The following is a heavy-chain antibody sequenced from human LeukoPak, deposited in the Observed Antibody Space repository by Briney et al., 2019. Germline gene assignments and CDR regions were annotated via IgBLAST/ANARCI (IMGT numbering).Heavy chain of an antibody. CDR1: RFTFSTYA. J-gene: IGHJ4*02. Sequence: GGSLRLSCAASRFTFSTYAMIWVRQAPGKGLEWVSAISGSGGSTYYADSVKGRFTISRDNSKNTLYLQMNSLRAEDTAVYYCAKGGLVVVVPAEKAGDSWGQGTLVTVSS. D-gene: IGHD2-2*01. CDR2: ISGSGGST. V-gene: IGHV3-23*01. CDR3: AKGGLVVVVPAEKAGDS.